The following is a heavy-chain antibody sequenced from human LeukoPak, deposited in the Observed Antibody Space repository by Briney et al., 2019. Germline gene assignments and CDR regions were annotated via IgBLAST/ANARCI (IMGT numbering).Heavy chain of an antibody. J-gene: IGHJ4*02. D-gene: IGHD6-25*01. V-gene: IGHV3-30*03. CDR1: GFNFINYG. CDR3: ARDRLRAAAYYFDY. CDR2: IAADGRDK. Sequence: PGRSLRLSCAASGFNFINYGIHWVRQAPGKGLEWVAVIAADGRDKHHADSVKGRFTISRDSSKNTVYLQMNSLRAEDTAVYYCARDRLRAAAYYFDYWGQGTLVTVSS.